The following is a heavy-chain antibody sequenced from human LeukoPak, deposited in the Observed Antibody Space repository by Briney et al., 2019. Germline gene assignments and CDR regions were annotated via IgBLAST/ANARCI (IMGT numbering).Heavy chain of an antibody. CDR2: VSSNSAYI. D-gene: IGHD3-16*01. Sequence: PGGSLRLSCAASGFTFSAYTMNWVRQAPGKGLEWVSAVSSNSAYIYYADSLRGRFTISRDNAKSLLYLQINSLRADDTAVYYCAREGGRRRASNCDWFDPWGQGTLVTVSS. CDR1: GFTFSAYT. CDR3: AREGGRRRASNCDWFDP. V-gene: IGHV3-21*06. J-gene: IGHJ5*02.